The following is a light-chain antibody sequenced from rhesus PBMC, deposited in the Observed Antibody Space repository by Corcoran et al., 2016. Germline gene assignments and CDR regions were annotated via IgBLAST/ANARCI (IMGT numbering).Light chain of an antibody. V-gene: IGKV1-33*02. Sequence: DIQMTQSPSSLSASVGDRVTITCQASQGISSWLAWYHQKPGKAPKLLIYAASRLQSGVPSRFSGSGSGTDFTLTISSLQPEEFATYYCQQHNSYPYSFGQGTKVEIK. J-gene: IGKJ2*01. CDR1: QGISSW. CDR2: AAS. CDR3: QQHNSYPYS.